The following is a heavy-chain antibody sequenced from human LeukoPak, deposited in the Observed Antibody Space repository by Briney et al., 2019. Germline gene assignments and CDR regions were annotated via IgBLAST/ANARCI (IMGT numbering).Heavy chain of an antibody. CDR1: GYTFTGYY. Sequence: ASVKVSCKASGYTFTGYYMHWVRQAPGQGLEWMGWINPNSGGTNYAQKFQGRVTMTRDTSISTAYMELSRLRSDDTAVYYCARESRYYGSGSPDYWGQGTLVTVSP. V-gene: IGHV1-2*02. D-gene: IGHD3-10*01. J-gene: IGHJ4*02. CDR3: ARESRYYGSGSPDY. CDR2: INPNSGGT.